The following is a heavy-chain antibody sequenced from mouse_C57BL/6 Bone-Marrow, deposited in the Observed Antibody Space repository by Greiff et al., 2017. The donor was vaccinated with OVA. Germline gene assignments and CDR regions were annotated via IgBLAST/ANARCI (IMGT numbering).Heavy chain of an antibody. D-gene: IGHD2-1*01. Sequence: VQLQESGPELVKPGASVKISCKASGYTFTDYYINWVKQRPGQGLEWIGWIFPGSGSTYYNEKFKGKATLTVDKSSSTAYMLLSSLTAEDSAVYCCARLGGNFWFAYWGQGTLVTVSA. V-gene: IGHV1-75*01. CDR2: IFPGSGST. J-gene: IGHJ3*01. CDR1: GYTFTDYY. CDR3: ARLGGNFWFAY.